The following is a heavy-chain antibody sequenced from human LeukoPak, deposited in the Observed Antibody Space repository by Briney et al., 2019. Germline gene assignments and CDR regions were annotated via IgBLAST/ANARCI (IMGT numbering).Heavy chain of an antibody. D-gene: IGHD1-26*01. CDR3: ARREEGATTGAFDS. V-gene: IGHV4-39*01. Sequence: SETLSLTCTVSGGSISSSSYYWGWIRQPPGKGLEWIGSIYYSGSTFYNPSLKSRVTISVDTSKNQFSLRLSSVTAADTAVYYCARREEGATTGAFDSWGQGTLVTVSS. CDR1: GGSISSSSYY. CDR2: IYYSGST. J-gene: IGHJ4*02.